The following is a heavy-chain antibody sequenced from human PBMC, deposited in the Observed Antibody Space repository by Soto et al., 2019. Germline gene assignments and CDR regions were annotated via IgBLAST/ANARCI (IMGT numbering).Heavy chain of an antibody. V-gene: IGHV1-24*01. CDR1: GYTLTELS. Sequence: ASVKVSCKVSGYTLTELSMHWVRQAPGKGLEWMGGFDPEDGGTIYAQKFQGRVTMTEDTSTDTAYMELSSLRSEDTAVYYCATASRGDVYFDYWCQGPLVTVSS. D-gene: IGHD3-22*01. CDR2: FDPEDGGT. J-gene: IGHJ4*02. CDR3: ATASRGDVYFDY.